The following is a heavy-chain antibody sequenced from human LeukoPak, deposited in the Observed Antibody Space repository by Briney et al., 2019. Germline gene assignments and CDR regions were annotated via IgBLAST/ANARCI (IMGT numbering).Heavy chain of an antibody. Sequence: ASVQVSCKASGYTFTGYYMHWVRQPPGQGIEWMGWINPNSGGTKNAQKFRGRVSMTRDRAISTAYMELSRLRSDDTAVYYCSRDQVAGTHSTDYWGQGALVTVSS. D-gene: IGHD6-19*01. V-gene: IGHV1-2*02. J-gene: IGHJ4*02. CDR1: GYTFTGYY. CDR2: INPNSGGT. CDR3: SRDQVAGTHSTDY.